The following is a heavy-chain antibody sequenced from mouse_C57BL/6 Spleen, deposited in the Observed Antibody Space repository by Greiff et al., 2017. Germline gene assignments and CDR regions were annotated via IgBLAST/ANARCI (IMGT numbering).Heavy chain of an antibody. D-gene: IGHD2-1*01. J-gene: IGHJ2*01. CDR1: GYTFTDYY. CDR2: INPNNGGT. V-gene: IGHV1-26*01. Sequence: EVQLQQSGPELVKPGASVKISCKASGYTFTDYYMNWVKQSHGKSLEWIGDINPNNGGTSYNQKFKGKATLTVDKSSSTAYMELRSLTSEDSAVYYCARRGNYVTYFDYWGQGTTLTVSS. CDR3: ARRGNYVTYFDY.